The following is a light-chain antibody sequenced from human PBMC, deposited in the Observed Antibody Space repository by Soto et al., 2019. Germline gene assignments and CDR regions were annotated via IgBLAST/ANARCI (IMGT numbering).Light chain of an antibody. Sequence: IQLTQSPSSLSASVGDSVTITCRASQGISRYLSWYQQKPGRGPKLLISAASTLQSGVPARFSGSGSGTDFTLSITSLQPEDFATYYCQQLNTYPVTFGGGTKVDIK. CDR1: QGISRY. J-gene: IGKJ4*01. CDR2: AAS. V-gene: IGKV1-9*01. CDR3: QQLNTYPVT.